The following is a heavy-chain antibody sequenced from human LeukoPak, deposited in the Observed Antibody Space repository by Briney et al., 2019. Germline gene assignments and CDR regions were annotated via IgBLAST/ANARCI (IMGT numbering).Heavy chain of an antibody. CDR2: IYYSGST. CDR1: GGSISSYY. Sequence: SETLSLTCTVSGGSISSYYWSWIRQPPGKGLEWIGYIYYSGSTNYNPSLKSRVTISVDTSKNQFSLKLSSVTAADTAVYYCAGARRDYGDYWDAFDIWGQGTMVTVSS. J-gene: IGHJ3*02. D-gene: IGHD4-17*01. CDR3: AGARRDYGDYWDAFDI. V-gene: IGHV4-59*01.